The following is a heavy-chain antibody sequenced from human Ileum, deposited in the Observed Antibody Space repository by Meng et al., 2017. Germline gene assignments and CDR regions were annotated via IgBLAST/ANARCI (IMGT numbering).Heavy chain of an antibody. CDR3: ARCYYDSSGYYYTPVKYYFDY. D-gene: IGHD3-22*01. Sequence: GESLKISCKGSGYSFTSYWIGWVRQMPGKGLEWMGIIYPGDSDTRYSPSFQGQVTISADKSISTAYLQWSSLKASDTAMYYCARCYYDSSGYYYTPVKYYFDYWGQGTRVTGSS. CDR2: IYPGDSDT. V-gene: IGHV5-51*01. J-gene: IGHJ4*02. CDR1: GYSFTSYW.